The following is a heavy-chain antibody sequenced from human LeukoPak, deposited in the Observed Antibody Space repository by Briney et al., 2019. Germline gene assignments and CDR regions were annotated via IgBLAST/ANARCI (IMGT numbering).Heavy chain of an antibody. J-gene: IGHJ4*02. CDR1: GFTVSSNY. D-gene: IGHD3-22*01. CDR3: ARDGRGWDYYDSSGLIDY. Sequence: GGSLRLSCAASGFTVSSNYMSWVRQAPGKGLEWVSVIYSGGSTYYADSVKGRFTISRDNSKNTLYLQMNSLRAEDTAVYYCARDGRGWDYYDSSGLIDYWGQGTLVTVSS. V-gene: IGHV3-66*01. CDR2: IYSGGST.